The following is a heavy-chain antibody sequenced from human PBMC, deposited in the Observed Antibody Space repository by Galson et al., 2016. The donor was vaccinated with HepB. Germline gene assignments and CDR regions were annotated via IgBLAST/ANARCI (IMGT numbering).Heavy chain of an antibody. D-gene: IGHD2-15*01. CDR1: GGTFSSHA. Sequence: SVKVSCKASGGTFSSHAITWVRQAPGQGLDWMGGIIPIFGTTNYAQKFQGRVTITADESTRTAYMELRSLRSDDTAMYYCARDWYCSAGSCYDAFDIWGQGTMVTVSS. V-gene: IGHV1-69*13. CDR3: ARDWYCSAGSCYDAFDI. J-gene: IGHJ3*02. CDR2: IIPIFGTT.